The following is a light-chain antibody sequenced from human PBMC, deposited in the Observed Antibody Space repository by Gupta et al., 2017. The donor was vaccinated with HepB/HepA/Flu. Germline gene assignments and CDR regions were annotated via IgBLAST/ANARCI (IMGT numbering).Light chain of an antibody. CDR2: GNN. Sequence: QAGLTQPPSVSKGLRQTATLTCTGNSIGNQGAAWLQQHQGHPPKLLSYGNNNRPSGISERFSASWSGNTASLTITGLQPEDEADYYCSAWDNTLNAWVFGGGTKLTLL. J-gene: IGLJ3*02. V-gene: IGLV10-54*01. CDR3: SAWDNTLNAWV. CDR1: SIGNQG.